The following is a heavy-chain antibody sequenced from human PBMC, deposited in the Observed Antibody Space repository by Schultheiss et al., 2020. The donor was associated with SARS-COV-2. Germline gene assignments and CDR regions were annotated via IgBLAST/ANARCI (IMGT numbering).Heavy chain of an antibody. CDR2: IYYSGST. D-gene: IGHD6-13*01. J-gene: IGHJ4*02. Sequence: SETLSLTCTVSGGSISSSSYYWGWIRQPPGKGLEWIGSIYYSGSTYYNPSLKSRVTISVDTSKNQFSLKLSSVTAADTAVYYCARGSWYYEDYWGQGTLVTVSS. CDR1: GGSISSSSYY. V-gene: IGHV4-39*01. CDR3: ARGSWYYEDY.